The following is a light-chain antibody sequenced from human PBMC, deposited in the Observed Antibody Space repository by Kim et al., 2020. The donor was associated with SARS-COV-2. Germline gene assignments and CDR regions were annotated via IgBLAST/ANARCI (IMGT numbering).Light chain of an antibody. V-gene: IGKV1-16*02. Sequence: ASVGDRVTITCRTSHDISQYLAWFQQTPGKAPKPLIYSASKLHSGVPSNFSGSGSGTDFTLTISGLQPEHYATYYCQKYKDYPLTFGGGTKVDIK. CDR1: HDISQY. J-gene: IGKJ4*01. CDR2: SAS. CDR3: QKYKDYPLT.